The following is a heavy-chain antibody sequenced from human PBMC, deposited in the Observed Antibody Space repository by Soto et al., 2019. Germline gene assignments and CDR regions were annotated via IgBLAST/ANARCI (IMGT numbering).Heavy chain of an antibody. J-gene: IGHJ6*02. V-gene: IGHV1-2*02. D-gene: IGHD1-26*01. Sequence: QVQLVQSGAEVKKSGASVKVSCKPSGYSFSDYFIQWVRQAPGQGLEWVAWINPKTAATNYAKKFQGRVSLTWDTASTTASMDLTRLTPDDTAVYYCARIKWGLNYANGRDVGGQGTGVFVSS. CDR3: ARIKWGLNYANGRDV. CDR2: INPKTAAT. CDR1: GYSFSDYF.